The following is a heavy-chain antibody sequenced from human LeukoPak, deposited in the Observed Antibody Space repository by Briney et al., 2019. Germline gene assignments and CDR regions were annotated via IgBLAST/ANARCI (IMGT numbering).Heavy chain of an antibody. Sequence: SETLSLTCAVYGGSFSGYYWSWIRQPPGKGLEWIAEINHSGATNYNPSLKSRVTVSLDTSKDQFSLKLTSVTAADTAIYYCARSPTKRVPEDYWGQGTLVTVSS. CDR2: INHSGAT. CDR1: GGSFSGYY. D-gene: IGHD2-2*01. J-gene: IGHJ4*02. V-gene: IGHV4-34*01. CDR3: ARSPTKRVPEDY.